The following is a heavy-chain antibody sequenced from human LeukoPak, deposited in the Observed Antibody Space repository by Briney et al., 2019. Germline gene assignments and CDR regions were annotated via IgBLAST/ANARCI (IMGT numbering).Heavy chain of an antibody. CDR2: IPYDGSNK. CDR3: AKDIGSYGFDY. D-gene: IGHD5-18*01. J-gene: IGHJ4*02. Sequence: GGSLRLSCAASGFTFSSYGMHWVRQAPGKGLEWVAVIPYDGSNKYYADSVKGRFTISRDNSKNTLYLQMNSLRAEDTAVYYCAKDIGSYGFDYWGQGTLVTVSS. V-gene: IGHV3-30*18. CDR1: GFTFSSYG.